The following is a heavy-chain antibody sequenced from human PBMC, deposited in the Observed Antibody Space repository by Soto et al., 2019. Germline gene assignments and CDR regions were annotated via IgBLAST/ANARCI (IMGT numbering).Heavy chain of an antibody. J-gene: IGHJ4*02. CDR2: IIPIFGTA. CDR3: ARSAGYCSGGSCYSIGVY. CDR1: GGTFSSYA. D-gene: IGHD2-15*01. V-gene: IGHV1-69*01. Sequence: QVQLAQSGAEVKKPGSSVKVSCKASGGTFSSYAISWVRQAPGQGLEWMGGIIPIFGTANYAQKFQGRVTITADESTSTAYMELSSLRSEDTAVYYCARSAGYCSGGSCYSIGVYWGQGTLVTVSS.